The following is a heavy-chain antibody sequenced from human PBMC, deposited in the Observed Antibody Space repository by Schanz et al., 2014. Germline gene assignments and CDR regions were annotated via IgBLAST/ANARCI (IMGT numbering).Heavy chain of an antibody. Sequence: QVHLVESGGGVVQPGRSLRLSCAASGFTFSSYGMHWVRQAPGKGLEWVAIISLDGSNQYYADSVKGRFTISRDNSKNTLYLQMNSLRAEDTAVYYCARGSQWLVMGMTNYFDYWGQGSLVTVSS. CDR1: GFTFSSYG. V-gene: IGHV3-30*03. CDR3: ARGSQWLVMGMTNYFDY. CDR2: ISLDGSNQ. J-gene: IGHJ4*02. D-gene: IGHD6-19*01.